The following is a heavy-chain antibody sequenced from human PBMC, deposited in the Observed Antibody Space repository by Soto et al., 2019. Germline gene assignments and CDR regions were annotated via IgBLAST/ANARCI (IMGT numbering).Heavy chain of an antibody. CDR2: ISGSGGST. CDR1: GFTFSSYA. V-gene: IGHV3-23*01. J-gene: IGHJ4*02. CDR3: AKGGRFSGSKHIDY. D-gene: IGHD2-15*01. Sequence: GGSLRLSCAASGFTFSSYAMSWVRQAPGKGLEWVSAISGSGGSTYYADSVKGRFTISRDNSKNTVYLQMNSLRAEDTAVYYCAKGGRFSGSKHIDYWGQGTLVTVS.